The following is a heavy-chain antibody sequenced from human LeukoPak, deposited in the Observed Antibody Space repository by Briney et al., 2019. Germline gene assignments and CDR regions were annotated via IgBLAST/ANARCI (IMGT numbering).Heavy chain of an antibody. V-gene: IGHV1-69*05. D-gene: IGHD3-9*01. CDR1: GGTFSSYA. Sequence: ASVKVSCKASGGTFSSYAISWVRQAPGQGLEWMGGIIPIFGTANYAQRLQGRVTITTDESTSTAYMELSSLRSEDTAVYYCARTPFFDWLLYFDYWGQGTLVTVSS. J-gene: IGHJ4*02. CDR3: ARTPFFDWLLYFDY. CDR2: IIPIFGTA.